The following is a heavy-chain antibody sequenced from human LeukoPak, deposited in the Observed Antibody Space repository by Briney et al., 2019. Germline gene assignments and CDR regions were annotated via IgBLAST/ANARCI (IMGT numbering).Heavy chain of an antibody. J-gene: IGHJ4*02. CDR2: ISYDGSNK. CDR1: GFTFSSYA. V-gene: IGHV3-30-3*01. D-gene: IGHD2-2*01. Sequence: GGSLRLSCAASGFTFSSYAMHWVRQAPGKGLEWVAVISYDGSNKYYADSVKGRFTISRDNSKNTLYLQMNSLRAEDTAVYYCARAQSVVVPAAIGYWGQGTLVTVSS. CDR3: ARAQSVVVPAAIGY.